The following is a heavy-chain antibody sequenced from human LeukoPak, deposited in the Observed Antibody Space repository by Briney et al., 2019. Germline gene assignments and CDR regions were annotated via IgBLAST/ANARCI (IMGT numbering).Heavy chain of an antibody. Sequence: GGSLRLSCAAPGFALSSHWMTWVRQVPGRGPEWVANVNRDGSETYYLDSVKGRFTISKDNAKSSLYLQMNSLRAEDTALYHCARNNGMDVWGQGTTVIVSS. J-gene: IGHJ6*02. V-gene: IGHV3-7*03. CDR1: GFALSSHW. CDR2: VNRDGSET. CDR3: ARNNGMDV.